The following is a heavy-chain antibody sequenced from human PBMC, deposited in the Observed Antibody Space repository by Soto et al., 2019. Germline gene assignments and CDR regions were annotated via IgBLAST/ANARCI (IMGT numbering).Heavy chain of an antibody. CDR2: ISQSGNT. D-gene: IGHD6-6*01. CDR3: ARAPKVSGSSQTRPDF. Sequence: SETLSLTCSIYSGSLSGYYWSWIRQPPGKGLEWIGEISQSGNTNYSPSLKSRVSISIDTSKKQFSLNLASVSAADTAVYYCARAPKVSGSSQTRPDFWGQGTLVTLSS. CDR1: SGSLSGYY. J-gene: IGHJ4*02. V-gene: IGHV4-34*01.